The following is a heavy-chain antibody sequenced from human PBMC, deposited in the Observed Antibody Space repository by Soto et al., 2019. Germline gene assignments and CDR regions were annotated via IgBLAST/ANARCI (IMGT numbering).Heavy chain of an antibody. CDR1: GFTFSSYA. Sequence: SLRLSCASSGFTFSSYAMSWVRQAPGKGLEWVSAISGSGGSTYYADSVKGRFTISRDNSKNTLYLQMNSLRAEDTAVYYCAKDKEQWPVRGWFDPWGQGTLVTVSS. CDR2: ISGSGGST. CDR3: AKDKEQWPVRGWFDP. V-gene: IGHV3-23*01. D-gene: IGHD6-19*01. J-gene: IGHJ5*02.